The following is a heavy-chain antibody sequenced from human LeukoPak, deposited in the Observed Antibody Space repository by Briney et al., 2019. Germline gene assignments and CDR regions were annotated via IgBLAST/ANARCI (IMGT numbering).Heavy chain of an antibody. CDR3: AKDAGVDIVVAPAHGMDV. V-gene: IGHV3-23*01. D-gene: IGHD2-15*01. J-gene: IGHJ6*02. CDR2: ISGSGGST. Sequence: GGSLRLSCAASGFTFSSYAMSWVRQAPGKGLEWVSAISGSGGSTYYADSVKGRFTISRDNSKSTLYLQMNSLRAEDTAVYYCAKDAGVDIVVAPAHGMDVWGQGTTVTVSS. CDR1: GFTFSSYA.